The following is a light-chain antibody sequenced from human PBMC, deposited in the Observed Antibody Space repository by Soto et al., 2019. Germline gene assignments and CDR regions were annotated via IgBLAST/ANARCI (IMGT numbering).Light chain of an antibody. CDR3: QQYGSSPQT. CDR1: QRISSNY. CDR2: GAS. V-gene: IGKV3-20*01. J-gene: IGKJ1*01. Sequence: EIVLTQSPGTLSLSPGERATLSCRASQRISSNYLAWYQQKPGQAPRLLIYGASTRATGIPDSFSGSGSGTDFTLTISRLEPEDFAVYYCQQYGSSPQTFGQGTKVEMK.